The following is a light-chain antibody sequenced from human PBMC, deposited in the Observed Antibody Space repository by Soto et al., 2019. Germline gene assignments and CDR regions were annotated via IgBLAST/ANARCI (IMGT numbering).Light chain of an antibody. CDR3: HQYGNSPNT. CDR2: GAS. J-gene: IGKJ2*01. V-gene: IGKV3-20*01. CDR1: QSVSRSC. Sequence: EIVLTQSPGTLSLSPGDRATLSCRASQSVSRSCLAWYQQKPGQAPRLLIYGASSRASGIPERFSCSGSGTDFPLTINRLEPEDFAVYYCHQYGNSPNTFGQGTTVEIK.